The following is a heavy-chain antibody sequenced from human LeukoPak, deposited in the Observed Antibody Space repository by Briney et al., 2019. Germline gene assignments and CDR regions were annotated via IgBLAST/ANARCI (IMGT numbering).Heavy chain of an antibody. Sequence: GGSLRLSCAASGFTFSSYGLHWVRQAPGKGLEWVAVISYDGSIKYYADSVKGRFTISRDSSKNTLYLQMNSLRAEDTAVYYCAKYGMTTVTYIDYWGQGTLVTVSS. CDR1: GFTFSSYG. CDR3: AKYGMTTVTYIDY. D-gene: IGHD4-17*01. V-gene: IGHV3-30*18. CDR2: ISYDGSIK. J-gene: IGHJ4*02.